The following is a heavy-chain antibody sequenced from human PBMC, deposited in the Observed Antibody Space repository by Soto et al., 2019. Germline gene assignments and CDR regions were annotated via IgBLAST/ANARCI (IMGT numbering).Heavy chain of an antibody. Sequence: GGSLRLSCAASGFTFSLYAMSWVRQAPGKGLEWVSGISASGGITSYADSVKGRFTISRDNSKNTLFLQMNSLRAEDTAVYYCAKDGGRVGGGYYNWLDVWGQGTTVTVSS. CDR1: GFTFSLYA. J-gene: IGHJ6*02. V-gene: IGHV3-23*01. CDR2: ISASGGIT. D-gene: IGHD1-1*01. CDR3: AKDGGRVGGGYYNWLDV.